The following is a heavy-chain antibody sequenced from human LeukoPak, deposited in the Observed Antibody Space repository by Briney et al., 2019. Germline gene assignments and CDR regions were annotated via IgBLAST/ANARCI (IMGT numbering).Heavy chain of an antibody. J-gene: IGHJ4*02. D-gene: IGHD2-2*01. CDR2: ISAYNGNT. CDR3: ARERGDIVVVPGYNFDY. V-gene: IGHV1-18*01. Sequence: GASVKVSCKASGYTFTSYGISWVRQAPGQGPEWMGWISAYNGNTNYAQKLQGRVTMTTDTSTSTAYMELRSLRSDDTAVYYCARERGDIVVVPGYNFDYWGQGTLVTVSS. CDR1: GYTFTSYG.